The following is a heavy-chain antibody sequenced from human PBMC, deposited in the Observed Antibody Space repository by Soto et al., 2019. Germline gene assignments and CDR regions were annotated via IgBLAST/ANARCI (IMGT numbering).Heavy chain of an antibody. D-gene: IGHD3-16*01. V-gene: IGHV3-11*04. CDR1: GCTFSDYY. J-gene: IGHJ4*02. CDR2: ISSSGTTI. CDR3: ARQTWDYHSSNFDY. Sequence: GGSLRLSCAASGCTFSDYYMNWIRQAPGKGLEWVSVISSSGTTIYYADSVKGRFTISRDNARNSLYLQMNSLRDEDTAVYYCARQTWDYHSSNFDYWGLGTLVTVSS.